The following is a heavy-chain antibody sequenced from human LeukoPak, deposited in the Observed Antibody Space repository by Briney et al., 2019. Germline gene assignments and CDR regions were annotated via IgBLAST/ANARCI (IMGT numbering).Heavy chain of an antibody. Sequence: GGSLRLSCAASGFTLSDAWMSWVRQAPGKGLEWVSYISSSGSTIYYADSVKGRFTISRDNAKNSLYLQMNSLRAEDTAVYYCAELGITMIGGVWGKGTTVTISS. J-gene: IGHJ6*04. CDR3: AELGITMIGGV. CDR1: GFTLSDAW. CDR2: ISSSGSTI. V-gene: IGHV3-11*04. D-gene: IGHD3-10*02.